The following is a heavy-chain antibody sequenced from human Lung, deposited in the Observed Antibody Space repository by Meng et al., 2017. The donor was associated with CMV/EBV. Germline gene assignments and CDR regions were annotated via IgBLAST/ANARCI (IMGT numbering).Heavy chain of an antibody. CDR2: ISYDGRNK. J-gene: IGHJ5*02. CDR1: GFTFSSYA. CDR3: ARDDSSS. Sequence: QVELVGVGGGVVHAGRSLRLSCAASGFTFSSYAMHWVRQAPGKGLEWVAVISYDGRNKYYADSVKGRFTISRDNSKNTLYLQMNSLRAEDTAVYYCARDDSSSWGQGTLVTVSS. V-gene: IGHV3-30*04. D-gene: IGHD3-22*01.